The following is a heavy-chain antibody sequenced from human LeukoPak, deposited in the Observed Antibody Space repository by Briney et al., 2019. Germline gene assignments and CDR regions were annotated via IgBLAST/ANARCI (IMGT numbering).Heavy chain of an antibody. Sequence: ASVKVSCKASGCTFSSYAINWVRQAPGQGLEWVGRIIPILSIANYAQKFQGRVTITADKSTNTAYMELSSLRFEDTAVYYCARLGTNHDYWGQGTLVTVSS. J-gene: IGHJ4*02. V-gene: IGHV1-69*04. D-gene: IGHD1-1*01. CDR3: ARLGTNHDY. CDR2: IIPILSIA. CDR1: GCTFSSYA.